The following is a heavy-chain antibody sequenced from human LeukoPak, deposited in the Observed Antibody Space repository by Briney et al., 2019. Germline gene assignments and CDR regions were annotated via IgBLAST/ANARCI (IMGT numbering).Heavy chain of an antibody. CDR3: AREWQAAGFDY. D-gene: IGHD6-13*01. CDR2: ISAYNGNT. Sequence: ASVKVSCKASGYSFTSHGVSWVRQAPGQGLEWMGWISAYNGNTNYAQKLQGRVTMTTDTSTSTAYMELRSLRSDDTAVYYCAREWQAAGFDYWGQGTLVTVSS. CDR1: GYSFTSHG. J-gene: IGHJ4*02. V-gene: IGHV1-18*01.